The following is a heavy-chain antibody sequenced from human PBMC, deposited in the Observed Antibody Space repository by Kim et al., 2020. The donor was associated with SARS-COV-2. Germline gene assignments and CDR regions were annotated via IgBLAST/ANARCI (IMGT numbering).Heavy chain of an antibody. Sequence: HEGSVKGRFTISRDQSKTTAYLQMNSLNTEDTAVYYCTGYYDYYYMDVWGKGTTVTVSS. J-gene: IGHJ6*03. CDR3: TGYYDYYYMDV. V-gene: IGHV3-73*01.